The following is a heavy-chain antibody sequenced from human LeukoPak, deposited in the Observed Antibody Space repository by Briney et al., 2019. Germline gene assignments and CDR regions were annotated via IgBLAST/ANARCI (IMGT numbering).Heavy chain of an antibody. CDR1: GYTFTSYY. Sequence: GASVKVSCKASGYTFTSYYIHWVRQAPGQGLEWMGIIDPSGGSTSYAQKFQGRATMTRDMSTSTIYMELNSLRAEDTAVYYCASEIKEIYYFDYWGQGTLVTVSS. D-gene: IGHD3-16*01. J-gene: IGHJ4*02. CDR2: IDPSGGST. V-gene: IGHV1-46*01. CDR3: ASEIKEIYYFDY.